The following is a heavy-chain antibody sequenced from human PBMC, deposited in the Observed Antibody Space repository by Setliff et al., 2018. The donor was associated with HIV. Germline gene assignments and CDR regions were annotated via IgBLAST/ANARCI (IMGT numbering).Heavy chain of an antibody. J-gene: IGHJ6*03. D-gene: IGHD1-1*01. Sequence: PSETLSLTCTVSRYSVNSEYYWGWIRQPPGEGLETPGKGLEWIGHIYNSGSTYYNPSLKSRLIISVDTSKTQFSLKLTSVTAADTAVYYCARGDFWNEAPAYHYMDVWGIGTKVTVSS. CDR1: RYSVNSEYY. V-gene: IGHV4-31*03. CDR3: ARGDFWNEAPAYHYMDV. CDR2: IYNSGST.